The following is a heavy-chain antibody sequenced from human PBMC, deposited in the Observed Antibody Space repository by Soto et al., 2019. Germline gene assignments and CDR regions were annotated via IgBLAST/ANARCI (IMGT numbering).Heavy chain of an antibody. CDR1: GYSFSDYG. Sequence: QVQLVQSGAEVKKPGASVNVSCKASGYSFSDYGISWVRQAPGQGLEWMGWISAEYGNTNYAQTLQGRVTMTTDTSTSTAYMELRSLSSDDTAVYFCAIDSRSFRENHYVDTWGQGTLVTVSS. J-gene: IGHJ4*02. D-gene: IGHD6-6*01. CDR2: ISAEYGNT. CDR3: AIDSRSFRENHYVDT. V-gene: IGHV1-18*04.